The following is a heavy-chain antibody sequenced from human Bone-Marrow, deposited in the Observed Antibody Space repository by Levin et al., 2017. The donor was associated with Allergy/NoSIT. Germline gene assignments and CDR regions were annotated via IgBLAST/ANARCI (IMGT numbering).Heavy chain of an antibody. Sequence: SETLSLTCSVSGGSIISRSYYWGWIRQPPGKGLEWIGNIFHDGSISYSPSLRSRVTISVDTSKSQFSLKLRSVAAADTAVYFCARYDRNDIWFDPWGQGTLVTVSS. CDR2: IFHDGSI. CDR1: GGSIISRSYY. D-gene: IGHD3-16*01. V-gene: IGHV4-39*01. J-gene: IGHJ5*02. CDR3: ARYDRNDIWFDP.